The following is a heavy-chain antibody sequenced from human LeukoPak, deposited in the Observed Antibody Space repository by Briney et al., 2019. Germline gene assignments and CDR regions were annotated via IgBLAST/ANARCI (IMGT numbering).Heavy chain of an antibody. CDR2: ISSSGSTI. CDR1: GFTFSSYE. CDR3: ASVSGSGSYFHYYYGMDV. Sequence: PGGSLRLSCAASGFTFSSYEMKWVRQAPGKGLEWVSYISSSGSTIYYADSVKGRFTISRDNAKNSLYLQMNSLRAEDTAVYYCASVSGSGSYFHYYYGMDVWGQGTTVTVSS. V-gene: IGHV3-48*03. D-gene: IGHD3-10*01. J-gene: IGHJ6*02.